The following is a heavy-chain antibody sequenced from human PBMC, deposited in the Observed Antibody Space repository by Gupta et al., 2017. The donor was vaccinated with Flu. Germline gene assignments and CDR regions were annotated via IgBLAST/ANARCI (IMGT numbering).Heavy chain of an antibody. D-gene: IGHD3-10*01. V-gene: IGHV4-61*02. CDR1: GASISSGSHY. Sequence: QVQLQESGPGLVKPSQTLSLTCSVSGASISSGSHYWSWIRQPAGRGLECIGRIYTSGINNYNPSLKSRVTISVDTSTNQFSLRLTSVTAADTAVYYCAREGYSDSGINSYFDSWGQGTLVTVSS. CDR2: IYTSGIN. J-gene: IGHJ4*02. CDR3: AREGYSDSGINSYFDS.